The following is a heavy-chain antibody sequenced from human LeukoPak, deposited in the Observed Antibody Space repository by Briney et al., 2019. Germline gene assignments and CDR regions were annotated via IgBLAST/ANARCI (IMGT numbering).Heavy chain of an antibody. CDR2: IYYSGST. CDR1: GGSISSSSYY. J-gene: IGHJ4*02. D-gene: IGHD1-26*01. Sequence: NPSETLSLTCTVSGGSISSSSYYWGWIRQPPGKGLEWIGSIYYSGSTYYNPSLKSRVTISVDTSKNQFSLKLSSVTAADTAVYYCARYPKVGALDWGQGTLVTVSS. V-gene: IGHV4-39*07. CDR3: ARYPKVGALD.